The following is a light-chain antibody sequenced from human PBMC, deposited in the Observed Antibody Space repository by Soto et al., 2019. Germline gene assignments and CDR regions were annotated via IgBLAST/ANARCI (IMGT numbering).Light chain of an antibody. CDR1: QCVLYSSNNKNY. V-gene: IGKV4-1*01. CDR3: QQYYSTLTWT. CDR2: WAS. J-gene: IGKJ1*01. Sequence: DIVMTQSPDSLAVSLGERATINCKSSQCVLYSSNNKNYLAWYQQKPGQPPKLLIYWASTRESGVPDRFSGSGSGTDFTLTISSLQAEDVAVYYCQQYYSTLTWTFGQGTKVDI.